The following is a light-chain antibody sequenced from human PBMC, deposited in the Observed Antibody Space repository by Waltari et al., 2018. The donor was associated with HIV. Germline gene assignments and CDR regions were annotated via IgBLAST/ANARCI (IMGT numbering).Light chain of an antibody. CDR1: SGDVGSYSL. CDR3: CSYAGNPYV. V-gene: IGLV2-23*02. CDR2: EVT. Sequence: QSALTQPASAYGSPLQTITLSCTGASGDVGSYSLVSCDPQHPGKAPKLMIYEVTKRPSGVSNRFSGSKSGNTASLTISGLQAEDEADYYCCSYAGNPYVFGTGTKVTVL. J-gene: IGLJ1*01.